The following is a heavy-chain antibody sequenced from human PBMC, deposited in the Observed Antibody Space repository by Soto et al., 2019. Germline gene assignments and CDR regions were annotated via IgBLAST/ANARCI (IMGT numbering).Heavy chain of an antibody. J-gene: IGHJ5*02. Sequence: SETLSLTCTVSGGSSSSYYWSWIRQPPGKGLEWIGYIYYSGSTNYNPSLKSRVTISVDTSKNQFSLKLSSVTAADTAVYYCATSTPWWFDPWGQGTLVTVSS. CDR3: ATSTPWWFDP. CDR2: IYYSGST. CDR1: GGSSSSYY. V-gene: IGHV4-59*01.